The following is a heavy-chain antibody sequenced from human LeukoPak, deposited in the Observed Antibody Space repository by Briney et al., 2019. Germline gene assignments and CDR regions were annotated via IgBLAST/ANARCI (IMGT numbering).Heavy chain of an antibody. CDR1: GFTFSSYW. Sequence: GGSLRLSCAASGFTFSSYWMHWVRQAPGKGLVWVSRINSDGCSTSYADSVKGRFTISRDNAKNTLYLQMNSLRAEDTAVYYCAREPYCSSTSCHFDYWGQGTLVTVSS. J-gene: IGHJ4*02. D-gene: IGHD2-2*01. V-gene: IGHV3-74*01. CDR2: INSDGCST. CDR3: AREPYCSSTSCHFDY.